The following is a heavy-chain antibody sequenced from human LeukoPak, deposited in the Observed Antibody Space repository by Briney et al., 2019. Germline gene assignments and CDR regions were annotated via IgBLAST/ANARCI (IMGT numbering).Heavy chain of an antibody. CDR2: IYYSGNT. D-gene: IGHD1-26*01. Sequence: PSETLSLTCVVSGYSITSDYYWGWIRQPPGKGLEWIGYIYYSGNTKYNPSLKTRVSMSVDTSKNQFSLKLSSVTAADTAVYYCAREGAYSDRGAEYWGQGTLVTVSS. J-gene: IGHJ4*02. CDR1: GYSITSDYY. V-gene: IGHV4-61*01. CDR3: AREGAYSDRGAEY.